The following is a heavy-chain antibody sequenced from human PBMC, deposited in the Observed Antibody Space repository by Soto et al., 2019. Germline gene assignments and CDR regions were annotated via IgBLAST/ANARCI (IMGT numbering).Heavy chain of an antibody. V-gene: IGHV4-30-4*01. J-gene: IGHJ4*02. CDR1: GGSISSGDYY. D-gene: IGHD2-2*02. CDR3: ARDHGYCSSTSCYTHFDY. CDR2: IYYSGST. Sequence: SETLSLTCTVSGGSISSGDYYWSWIRQPPGKGLVWIGYIYYSGSTYYNPSLKSRVTISVDTSKNQFSLKLSSVTAADTAVYYCARDHGYCSSTSCYTHFDYWGQGTLVTVSS.